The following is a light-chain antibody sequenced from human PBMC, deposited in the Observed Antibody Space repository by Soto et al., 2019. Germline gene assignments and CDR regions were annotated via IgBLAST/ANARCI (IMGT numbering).Light chain of an antibody. CDR1: SSDIGGFYY. J-gene: IGLJ2*01. V-gene: IGLV2-14*01. Sequence: QSALTQPASVSGSPGQSITISCTGTSSDIGGFYYVSWYQHHPGKDPKLMIYQVSNRPSGVSNRFSGSKSGNTASLTISGLQAEDEADYFCSSYGGTNSLKVFGGGTKVTVL. CDR2: QVS. CDR3: SSYGGTNSLKV.